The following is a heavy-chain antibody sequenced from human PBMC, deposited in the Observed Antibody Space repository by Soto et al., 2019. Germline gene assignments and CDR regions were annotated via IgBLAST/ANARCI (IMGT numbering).Heavy chain of an antibody. CDR2: ISSSGSAI. V-gene: IGHV3-11*01. CDR1: GFTFSDYY. Sequence: GGSLRLSCAASGFTFSDYYMSWIRQAPGKGLGWVSYISSSGSAIYYADSVKGRFTISRDNAKNSLYLQMNSLRAEDTAVYYCARDQSPIAARPGPLDWFDPWGQGTLVTVSS. J-gene: IGHJ5*02. D-gene: IGHD6-6*01. CDR3: ARDQSPIAARPGPLDWFDP.